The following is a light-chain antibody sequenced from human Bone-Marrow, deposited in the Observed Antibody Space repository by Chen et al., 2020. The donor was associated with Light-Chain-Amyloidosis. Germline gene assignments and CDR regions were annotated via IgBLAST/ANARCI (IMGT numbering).Light chain of an antibody. Sequence: DVVMTQSPLSLPVTPGQPASISCRSSQSLLHSDGNTFLLDWFYVRPGQSPRPLINGASKRDSGVPDRFSGSGSGTDFTLEISRVEADDVGIYYCMQYTFWPHTFGQGTKLEIK. CDR3: MQYTFWPHT. V-gene: IGKV2-30*02. J-gene: IGKJ2*01. CDR2: GAS. CDR1: QSLLHSDGNTF.